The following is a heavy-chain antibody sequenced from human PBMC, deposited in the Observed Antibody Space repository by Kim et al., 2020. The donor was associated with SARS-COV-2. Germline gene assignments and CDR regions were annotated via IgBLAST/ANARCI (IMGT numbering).Heavy chain of an antibody. CDR2: ISGTGTIT. CDR3: VRENCWAFDI. V-gene: IGHV3-48*04. J-gene: IGHJ3*02. CDR1: GFTLSLFS. D-gene: IGHD1-1*01. Sequence: GGSLRLSCATSGFTLSLFSMNWVRQSPGKGLEWVSHISGTGTITKHADSVRGRFTISRDNAKNSLFLQMNGLRAEDTAVYYCVRENCWAFDISGQGTIVT.